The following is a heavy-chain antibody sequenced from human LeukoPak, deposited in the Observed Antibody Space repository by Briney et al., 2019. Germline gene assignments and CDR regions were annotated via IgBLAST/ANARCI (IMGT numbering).Heavy chain of an antibody. D-gene: IGHD6-13*01. CDR2: ISYDGSNK. J-gene: IGHJ3*02. CDR3: ARFPSSPINDAFDI. CDR1: GFTFSSYA. V-gene: IGHV3-30-3*01. Sequence: GGSLRLSCAASGFTFSSYAMHWVRQAPGKGLEWVAVISYDGSNKYYADSVKGRFTISRDNSKNTLYLQMNSLRAEDTAVYYCARFPSSPINDAFDIWGQGTMVTVSS.